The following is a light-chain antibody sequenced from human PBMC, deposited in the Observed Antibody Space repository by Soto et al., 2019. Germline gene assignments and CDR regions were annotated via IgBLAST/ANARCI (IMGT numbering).Light chain of an antibody. CDR2: GNS. CDR3: QYYDSSLSGSV. J-gene: IGLJ2*01. CDR1: SSNIGAGYD. V-gene: IGLV1-40*01. Sequence: QSVLTQPPSVSGAPGQRVTISCTGTSSNIGAGYDVHWYQQLPGTAPKLLIYGNSNRPSGVPDRFSGSKSGTSASLAITGLQAEDAAYYYCQYYDSSLSGSVFGGGTKLTVL.